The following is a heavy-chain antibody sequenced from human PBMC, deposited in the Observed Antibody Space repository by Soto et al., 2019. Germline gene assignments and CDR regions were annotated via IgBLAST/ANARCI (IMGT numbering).Heavy chain of an antibody. Sequence: SVKVSCKASGGTFSSYAISWVRQAPGQGLEWMGGIIPIFGTANYAQKFQGRVTITADESTSTAYMELSSLRSEDTAVYYCARDFTQLYYYYGMDVWGQGTTVTVSS. V-gene: IGHV1-69*13. J-gene: IGHJ6*02. CDR2: IIPIFGTA. CDR1: GGTFSSYA. CDR3: ARDFTQLYYYYGMDV.